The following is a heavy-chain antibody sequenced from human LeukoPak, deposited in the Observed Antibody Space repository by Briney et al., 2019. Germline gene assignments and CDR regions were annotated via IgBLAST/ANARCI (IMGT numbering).Heavy chain of an antibody. CDR2: IYDSGST. J-gene: IGHJ4*02. Sequence: SETLSLTCTVSGGSIRSSYYYWGWIRQPPGKGLEWIGSIYDSGSTYYNPSLKSRVTISVDTSKNQFSLKLSSVTAADTAVYYCAREVGATTNWGQGALVTVSS. CDR1: GGSIRSSYYY. CDR3: AREVGATTN. D-gene: IGHD1-26*01. V-gene: IGHV4-39*07.